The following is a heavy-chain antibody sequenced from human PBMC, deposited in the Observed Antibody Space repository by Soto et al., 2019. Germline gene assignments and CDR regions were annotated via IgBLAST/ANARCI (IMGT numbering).Heavy chain of an antibody. J-gene: IGHJ6*02. CDR1: EFTFDDYA. CDR3: AKDRSSILHYGMDV. CDR2: ISWNSDNI. V-gene: IGHV3-9*01. D-gene: IGHD3-9*01. Sequence: EVQLVESGGGLVQPGRSLRLSCAASEFTFDDYAMHWVRQAPGKGLEWVSGISWNSDNIGYADSVKGRFTISRDNVKNSLYLQMSSLRAEDTALYYCAKDRSSILHYGMDVWGLGTTVTVSS.